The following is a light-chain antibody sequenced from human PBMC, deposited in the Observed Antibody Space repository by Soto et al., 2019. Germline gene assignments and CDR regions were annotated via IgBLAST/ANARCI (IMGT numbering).Light chain of an antibody. V-gene: IGLV2-14*01. CDR2: DVS. J-gene: IGLJ2*01. CDR3: SSYTSGSTSVL. Sequence: QSALTQPASVSGSPGQSITISCTGTSSDVGGYNYVSWYQQHPGKAPKLIIYDVSYRPSGVSNRFSGSKSGNTASLTISGLQAEDEADYYCSSYTSGSTSVLFGGGTKLTVL. CDR1: SSDVGGYNY.